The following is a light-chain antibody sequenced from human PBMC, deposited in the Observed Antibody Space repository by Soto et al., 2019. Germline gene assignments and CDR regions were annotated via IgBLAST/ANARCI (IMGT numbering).Light chain of an antibody. Sequence: EIVMTQSPATLSVSPGERATLSCRASQSVSSNLAWYQQKLGQAPRLLIYDTATRATGIPARFSGSGSGTEFTLTISSLQSEDVAVYYCQQYNNWLTFGGGTKVELK. J-gene: IGKJ4*01. CDR2: DTA. CDR3: QQYNNWLT. CDR1: QSVSSN. V-gene: IGKV3-15*01.